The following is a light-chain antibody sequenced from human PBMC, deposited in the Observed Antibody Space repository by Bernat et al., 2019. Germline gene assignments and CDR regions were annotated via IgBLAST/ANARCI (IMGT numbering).Light chain of an antibody. CDR1: QSISSR. Sequence: DIQMTQSPSTLSASVEDRVTITCRASQSISSRWVAWYQQKPGKAPKLLIYKASSLETGVPSRFSGSGSGTEFTLTISSLQPDDFATYYCQQYNSYPWTFGQGTKVEFK. V-gene: IGKV1-5*03. CDR2: KAS. J-gene: IGKJ1*01. CDR3: QQYNSYPWT.